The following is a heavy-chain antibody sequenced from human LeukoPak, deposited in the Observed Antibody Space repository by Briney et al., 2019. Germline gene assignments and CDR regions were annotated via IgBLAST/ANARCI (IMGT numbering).Heavy chain of an antibody. CDR3: VRDHPAASGSDYYYGMDV. Sequence: ASVKVSCKASGYTFTSYGISWVRQAPGQGLEWMGWISVYNGNTNYAQKLQGRVTMTTDTSTSTAYMELRSLRSDDTAVYYCVRDHPAASGSDYYYGMDVWGKGTTVTVSS. CDR1: GYTFTSYG. CDR2: ISVYNGNT. J-gene: IGHJ6*04. D-gene: IGHD6-19*01. V-gene: IGHV1-18*04.